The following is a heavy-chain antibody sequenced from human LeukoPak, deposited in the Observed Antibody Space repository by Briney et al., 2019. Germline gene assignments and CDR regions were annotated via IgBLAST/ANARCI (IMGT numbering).Heavy chain of an antibody. J-gene: IGHJ4*02. V-gene: IGHV3-66*01. Sequence: QPGGSLRLSCAASGFTVSSNHMSWVRQAPGKRLEWVSVIYSGGSTYYADSVKGRFSISRDNSKNTLYLQMNSLRAEDTAVYYCARDSGFTYGNPGDDYWGQGTLVTVSS. CDR3: ARDSGFTYGNPGDDY. CDR2: IYSGGST. CDR1: GFTVSSNH. D-gene: IGHD5-12*01.